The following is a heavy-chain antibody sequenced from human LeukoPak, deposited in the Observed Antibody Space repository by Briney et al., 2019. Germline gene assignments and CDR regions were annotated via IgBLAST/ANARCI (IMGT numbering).Heavy chain of an antibody. V-gene: IGHV3-33*06. D-gene: IGHD3-10*01. Sequence: PGRSLRLSCAASGFTFSSYDMHWVRQAPGKGLEWVAVIWYDGSNKYYADSVKGRFTISRDNSKNTLYLQMNSLRAEDTAVYYCAKDTYGSGNWFDPWGQGTLVTVPS. J-gene: IGHJ5*02. CDR3: AKDTYGSGNWFDP. CDR2: IWYDGSNK. CDR1: GFTFSSYD.